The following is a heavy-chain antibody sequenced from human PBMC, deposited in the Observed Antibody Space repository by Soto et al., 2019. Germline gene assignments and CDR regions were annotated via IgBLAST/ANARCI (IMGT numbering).Heavy chain of an antibody. CDR2: IYYSGSS. V-gene: IGHV4-31*03. D-gene: IGHD3-22*01. Sequence: PSETLSLTCTVSGGSISSGGYYWSWIRQHPVKGLEWIVYIYYSGSSYYNPSLKSRVTLSLDTSTNQCSLTLSSMTAADTAVYYCALRSMAVVPEYWGQGTLVTVSS. CDR3: ALRSMAVVPEY. J-gene: IGHJ4*02. CDR1: GGSISSGGYY.